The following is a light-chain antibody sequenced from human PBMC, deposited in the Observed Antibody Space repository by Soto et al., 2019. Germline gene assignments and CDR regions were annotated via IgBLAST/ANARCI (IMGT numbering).Light chain of an antibody. V-gene: IGKV3-15*01. CDR3: QHYNEWPLT. Sequence: EIVMTHSPATLSVSPGERAMLSCRASQSVSTSLAWYQQKPGQGPRLLIFGASTRAIGIPARFSGSGSGTDFTLTISSLQSEDFAVYYCQHYNEWPLTFGGGTKVDIK. CDR1: QSVSTS. J-gene: IGKJ4*01. CDR2: GAS.